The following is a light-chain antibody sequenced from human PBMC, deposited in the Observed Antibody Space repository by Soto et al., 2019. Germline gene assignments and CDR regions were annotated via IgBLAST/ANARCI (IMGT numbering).Light chain of an antibody. J-gene: IGKJ1*01. CDR2: DVS. CDR3: QQYYSYSRT. V-gene: IGKV1-5*01. Sequence: DIRMTQSPSTLSASVGDRVTITCRASQTVSSWFAWYQQKPGKAPKLLIYDVSSLESGVPSRFSGSGSGTEFTLTISSLQPDDFATYYCQQYYSYSRTFGQGTKVEVK. CDR1: QTVSSW.